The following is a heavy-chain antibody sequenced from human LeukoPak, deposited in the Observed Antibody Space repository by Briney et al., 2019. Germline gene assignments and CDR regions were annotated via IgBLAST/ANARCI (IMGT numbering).Heavy chain of an antibody. J-gene: IGHJ6*02. Sequence: GGSLRLSCAASGFTVSSNYMRWVRQAPGKGLEWVSVIYSGGRTDYADSVKGRFTISRDNSENTVYLQMSSLRAEDTAVYYCARDLVVEAATLDYGMDVWGQGTTVTVSS. CDR1: GFTVSSNY. D-gene: IGHD2-15*01. CDR3: ARDLVVEAATLDYGMDV. V-gene: IGHV3-53*01. CDR2: IYSGGRT.